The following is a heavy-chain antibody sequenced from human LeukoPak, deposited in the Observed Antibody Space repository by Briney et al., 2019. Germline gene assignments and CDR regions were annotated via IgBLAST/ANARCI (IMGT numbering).Heavy chain of an antibody. CDR2: INPNSGGT. CDR1: GYTFTGYY. Sequence: ASVKVSCKASGYTFTGYYMRWVRQAPGQGLEWMGWINPNSGGTNYAQKFQGRVTMTRDTSISTAYMELSRLRSDDTAVYYCARDPTVTTGGDNWFDPWGQGTLVTVSS. CDR3: ARDPTVTTGGDNWFDP. J-gene: IGHJ5*02. D-gene: IGHD4-11*01. V-gene: IGHV1-2*02.